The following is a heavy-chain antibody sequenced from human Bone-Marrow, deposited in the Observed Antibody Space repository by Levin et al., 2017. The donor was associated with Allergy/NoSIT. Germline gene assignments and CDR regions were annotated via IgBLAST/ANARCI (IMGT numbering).Heavy chain of an antibody. CDR2: IWHDGSKT. Sequence: GESLKISCAASGFSFSDSGMQWVRQAPGKGLEWVAVIWHDGSKTYYADSVKGRFTISRDNSRNILFLQMNGLRVEDTAVYYCARDRQGFAPWGRGTLVSVSS. V-gene: IGHV3-33*01. J-gene: IGHJ5*02. CDR3: ARDRQGFAP. CDR1: GFSFSDSG.